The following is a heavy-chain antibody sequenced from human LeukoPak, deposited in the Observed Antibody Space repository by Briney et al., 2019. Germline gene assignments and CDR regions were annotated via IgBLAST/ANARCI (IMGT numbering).Heavy chain of an antibody. Sequence: PSETLSLTCAVSGYSISSGYYWGWIRQPPGKGLEWIGSMYHSGSTYYNPSLKSRVTISVDTSKNQFSLKLSSVTAADTAVYYCARGHLDDFWSAPQRWFDPWGQGTLVTVSS. CDR2: MYHSGST. V-gene: IGHV4-38-2*01. CDR3: ARGHLDDFWSAPQRWFDP. J-gene: IGHJ5*02. CDR1: GYSISSGYY. D-gene: IGHD3-3*01.